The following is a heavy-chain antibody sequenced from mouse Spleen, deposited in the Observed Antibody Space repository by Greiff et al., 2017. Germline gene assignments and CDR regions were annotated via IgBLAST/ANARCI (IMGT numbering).Heavy chain of an antibody. CDR3: ARTPLLDYAMDY. V-gene: IGHV1-4*01. J-gene: IGHJ4*01. Sequence: QVHVKQSGAELARPGASVKMSCKASGYTFTSYTMHWVKQRPGQGLEWIGYINPSSGYTKYNQKFKDKATLTADKSSSTAYMQLSSLTSEDSAVYYCARTPLLDYAMDYWGQGTSVTVSS. D-gene: IGHD2-1*01. CDR1: GYTFTSYT. CDR2: INPSSGYT.